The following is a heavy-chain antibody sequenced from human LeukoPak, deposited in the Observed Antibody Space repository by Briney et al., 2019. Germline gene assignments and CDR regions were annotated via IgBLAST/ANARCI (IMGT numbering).Heavy chain of an antibody. CDR2: ISGSGGST. J-gene: IGHJ6*03. CDR3: AKRTIAAAGTYYYYYMDV. CDR1: GFTFSSYA. Sequence: GGSLRLSCAASGFTFSSYAMSWVRQAPGKGLEWVSAISGSGGSTYYADSVKGRFTISRDNSKNTLYLQMNSLRAEDTAVYYCAKRTIAAAGTYYYYYMDVWGKGTTVTVSS. D-gene: IGHD6-13*01. V-gene: IGHV3-23*01.